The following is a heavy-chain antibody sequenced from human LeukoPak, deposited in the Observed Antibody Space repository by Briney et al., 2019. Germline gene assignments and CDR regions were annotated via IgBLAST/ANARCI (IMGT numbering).Heavy chain of an antibody. J-gene: IGHJ4*02. V-gene: IGHV3-7*04. CDR1: GFTFSSYW. CDR2: IKQDGSEK. CDR3: ATETSSQWLVWAD. Sequence: GGSLGLSCAASGFTFSSYWMSWVRQAPGKGLEWVANIKQDGSEKYYVDSVKGRFTISRDNAKNSLYLQMNSLRAEDTAVYYCATETSSQWLVWADWGQGTLVTVSS. D-gene: IGHD6-19*01.